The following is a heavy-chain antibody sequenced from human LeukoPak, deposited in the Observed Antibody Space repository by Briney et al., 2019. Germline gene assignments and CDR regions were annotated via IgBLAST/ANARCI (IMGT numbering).Heavy chain of an antibody. V-gene: IGHV1-2*02. Sequence: ASVKVSFKASGYPFTDYFIHWLRQAPGQGPEWMGWSNPNTGGTNYPQTFQGRVTMTRDTSISTAYMELSRLSSDDTAVYYCARTRSTVTTLFDYWGQGTLVTVSS. CDR3: ARTRSTVTTLFDY. J-gene: IGHJ4*02. CDR1: GYPFTDYF. CDR2: SNPNTGGT. D-gene: IGHD4-17*01.